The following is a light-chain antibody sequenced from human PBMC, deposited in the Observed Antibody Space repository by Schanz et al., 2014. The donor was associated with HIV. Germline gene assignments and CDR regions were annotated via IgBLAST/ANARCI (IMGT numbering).Light chain of an antibody. CDR2: ENN. CDR1: SSTIGAGYD. J-gene: IGLJ3*02. CDR3: AAWDDSLNGLV. Sequence: QSVLTQPPSVSGAPGQRITISCTGSSSTIGAGYDVHWYQQVPGTAPKLLIYENNHRPSGVPDRISGSKSGTSSSLAISGLQSEDEADYYCAAWDDSLNGLVFGGGTKLTVL. V-gene: IGLV1-40*01.